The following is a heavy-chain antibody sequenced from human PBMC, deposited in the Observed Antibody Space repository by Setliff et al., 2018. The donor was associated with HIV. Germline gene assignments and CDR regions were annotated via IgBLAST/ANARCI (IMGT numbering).Heavy chain of an antibody. CDR2: MNPNSGNT. D-gene: IGHD3-10*01. V-gene: IGHV1-8*02. CDR3: ARRQGASGTTLYY. Sequence: ASVKVSCKASGYTFNSYDVNWVRQATGQGLEWMGWMNPNSGNTGFAQKFQGRLSMTRNTSTSTAYMELSSLRSEDTAVYYCARRQGASGTTLYYWGQGSLGTVSS. CDR1: GYTFNSYD. J-gene: IGHJ4*02.